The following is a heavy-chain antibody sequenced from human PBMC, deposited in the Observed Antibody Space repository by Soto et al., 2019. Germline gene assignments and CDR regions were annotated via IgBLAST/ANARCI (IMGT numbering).Heavy chain of an antibody. CDR3: ARDSGDYYFDY. D-gene: IGHD4-17*01. Sequence: SETLSLTCTVSGGSISSYYWSWIRQPPGKGLEWIGYIYYSGSTNYNPSLKSRVTISVDTSKNQFSLKLSSVTAADTAVYYCARDSGDYYFDYRGQRTLVTGSS. V-gene: IGHV4-59*01. J-gene: IGHJ4*02. CDR2: IYYSGST. CDR1: GGSISSYY.